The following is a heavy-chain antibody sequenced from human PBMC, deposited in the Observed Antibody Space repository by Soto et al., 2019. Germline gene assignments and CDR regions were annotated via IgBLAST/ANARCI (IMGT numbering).Heavy chain of an antibody. CDR3: ARAGEGLGAVTLYFDY. Sequence: SRDNSKNTLYLQMNSLRAEDTAVYYCARAGEGLGAVTLYFDYWGQGTLVTVSS. V-gene: IGHV3-30*07. J-gene: IGHJ4*02. D-gene: IGHD2-21*01.